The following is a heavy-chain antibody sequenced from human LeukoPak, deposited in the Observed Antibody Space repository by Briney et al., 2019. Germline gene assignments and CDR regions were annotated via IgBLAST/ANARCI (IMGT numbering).Heavy chain of an antibody. V-gene: IGHV4-34*01. D-gene: IGHD6-13*01. J-gene: IGHJ4*02. CDR3: ARAGYSNSWPLDH. Sequence: SETLSLTCAVYGGSFSGYYWSWIRQPPGKGLEWIGEINHSGSTNYNPSLKSRVTISVDTSKNQFSLKLSSMTAADTAVYYCARAGYSNSWPLDHWGQGTLVTVSS. CDR1: GGSFSGYY. CDR2: INHSGST.